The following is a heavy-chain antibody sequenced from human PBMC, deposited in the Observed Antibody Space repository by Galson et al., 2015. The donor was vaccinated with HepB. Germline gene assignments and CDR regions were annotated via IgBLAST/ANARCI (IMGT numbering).Heavy chain of an antibody. CDR1: GYTFTNYH. D-gene: IGHD1-26*01. V-gene: IGHV1-46*03. CDR2: INPTGGRT. CDR3: ARGGWHGDGRDY. Sequence: SVKVSCKASGYTFTNYHMHWVRQAPGQGLEWMGVINPTGGRTTYAQRLQGRVTMTRDTSTSTVYMELSSLTSEDTAVYYCARGGWHGDGRDYWGQGTLVTVSS. J-gene: IGHJ4*02.